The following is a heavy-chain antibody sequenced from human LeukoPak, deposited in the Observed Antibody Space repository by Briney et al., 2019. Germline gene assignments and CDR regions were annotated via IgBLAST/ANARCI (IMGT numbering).Heavy chain of an antibody. V-gene: IGHV4-4*02. CDR3: ARSRQASGLFSF. Sequence: SETLSLTCAVSGGSISSSNWWAWVRQPPGKGLAWIGERHHSGITNYNPSLKSRFTISVDRPKNQFFLNVTSLTAADTAVYYCARSRQASGLFSFWGQGTPVVVSS. D-gene: IGHD3-10*01. CDR2: RHHSGIT. J-gene: IGHJ4*02. CDR1: GGSISSSNW.